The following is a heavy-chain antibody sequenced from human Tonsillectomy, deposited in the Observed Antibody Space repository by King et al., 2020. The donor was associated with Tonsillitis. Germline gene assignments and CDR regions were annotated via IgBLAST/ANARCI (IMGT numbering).Heavy chain of an antibody. CDR2: IKQDGSEK. J-gene: IGHJ5*02. Sequence: VQLVESGGGLVQPGGSLRLSCAASGFTFSNFWMTWVRQAPGKGLEWVANIKQDGSEKYYVDSVKGRFIISRDNAKNSLYLQMNSLRAEDTALYYCARGSSTVTTVGWFDPWGQGTLVTVSS. V-gene: IGHV3-7*01. CDR1: GFTFSNFW. D-gene: IGHD4-17*01. CDR3: ARGSSTVTTVGWFDP.